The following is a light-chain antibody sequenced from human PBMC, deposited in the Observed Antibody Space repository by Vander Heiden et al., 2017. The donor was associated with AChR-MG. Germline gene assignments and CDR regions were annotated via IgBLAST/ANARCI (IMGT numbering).Light chain of an antibody. V-gene: IGLV2-14*03. Sequence: QSALTQPASVSGSPGQSITISCTGTSSDVGGYNYVSWYQQHPGTAPKLMIYDVSNRPSGVSNRFSGSKSGNTASLTISGLQAEDEADYYCSSYTSSSLCVFGTGTKVTVL. J-gene: IGLJ1*01. CDR2: DVS. CDR1: SSDVGGYNY. CDR3: SSYTSSSLCV.